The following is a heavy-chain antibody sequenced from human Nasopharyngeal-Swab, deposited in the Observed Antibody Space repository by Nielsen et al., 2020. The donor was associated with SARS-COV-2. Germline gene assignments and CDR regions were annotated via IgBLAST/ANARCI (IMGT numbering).Heavy chain of an antibody. Sequence: SVKVSCKASGGTFSSYAISWVRQAPGQGLEWMGGIIPIFGTANYAQRFQGRVTITADESTSTAYMELSSRRAEDTAVYYCAREGYYGSGSYAPFDYWGQGTLVTVSS. CDR1: GGTFSSYA. V-gene: IGHV1-69*13. D-gene: IGHD3-10*01. CDR2: IIPIFGTA. J-gene: IGHJ4*02. CDR3: AREGYYGSGSYAPFDY.